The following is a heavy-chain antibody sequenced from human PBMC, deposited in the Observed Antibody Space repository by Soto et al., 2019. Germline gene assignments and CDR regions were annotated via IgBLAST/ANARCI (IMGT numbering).Heavy chain of an antibody. CDR2: IKGSHAGGTT. V-gene: IGHV3-15*01. CDR3: ATEGGYPGSNLDGAY. J-gene: IGHJ4*02. D-gene: IGHD1-26*01. Sequence: EVQLVESGGGLVEPGGSIRLSCVASGFTFTKAYMTWVRQAPGKGLEWVGRIKGSHAGGTTDYATSVKGRFTISRDDSKNTLYLQMSSLNTEDTSVYYCATEGGYPGSNLDGAYWGQGTLVTVSS. CDR1: GFTFTKAY.